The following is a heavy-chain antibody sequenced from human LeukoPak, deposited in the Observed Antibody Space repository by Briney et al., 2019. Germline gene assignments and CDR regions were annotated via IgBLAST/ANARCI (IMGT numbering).Heavy chain of an antibody. CDR3: ARQAAAGTRWFDP. Sequence: GESLKISCKGSGYSFTNYWIGWVRQMPGKGLEWMGIIYPGDSDTRYSPSFQGQVTISADKSIRTAYLQWSSLKASDTAMYYCARQAAAGTRWFDPWGQGTLVTVSS. CDR1: GYSFTNYW. CDR2: IYPGDSDT. V-gene: IGHV5-51*01. D-gene: IGHD6-13*01. J-gene: IGHJ5*02.